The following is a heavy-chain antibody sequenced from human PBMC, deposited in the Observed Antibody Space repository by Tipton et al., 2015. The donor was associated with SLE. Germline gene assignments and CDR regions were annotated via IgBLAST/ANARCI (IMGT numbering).Heavy chain of an antibody. Sequence: TLSLTCSVYGGSFSSYYWTWIRQPPGKGLEWIGSISYSGNTYYNPSLKSRVTISVDTSKNQFSLKLSSVAAADTAVYYCAKESGAAADYFDYWGQGTLVTVSS. D-gene: IGHD6-13*01. CDR1: GGSFSSYY. CDR3: AKESGAAADYFDY. V-gene: IGHV4-39*01. CDR2: ISYSGNT. J-gene: IGHJ4*02.